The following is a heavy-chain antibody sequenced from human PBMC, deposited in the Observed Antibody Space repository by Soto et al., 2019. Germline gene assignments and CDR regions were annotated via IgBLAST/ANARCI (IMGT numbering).Heavy chain of an antibody. CDR1: GVTFSIYG. V-gene: IGHV3-33*01. J-gene: IGHJ6*02. Sequence: QVQLVESGGGVVQPGRSLRLSCAASGVTFSIYGMHWVRQAPGKGLEWVAVIWYDGRNKYYADSVKGRFTISRDNSKNTLNLQMNNLRAEDTAVYYCSRQSFSPGGLDVWGQGTTVTVSS. D-gene: IGHD3-16*01. CDR2: IWYDGRNK. CDR3: SRQSFSPGGLDV.